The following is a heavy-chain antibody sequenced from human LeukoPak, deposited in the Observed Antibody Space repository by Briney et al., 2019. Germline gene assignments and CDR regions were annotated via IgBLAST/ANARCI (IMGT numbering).Heavy chain of an antibody. CDR2: IYSSGSA. CDR1: GGSINSNNYY. J-gene: IGHJ4*02. Sequence: SETLSLTCTVSGGSINSNNYYWGWIRQPPGKGLEWIGSIYSSGSAYYNPSLKSRVTISVDTSRNQFSLRLSSVTAADTAVYYCQSRYLEWLLEYWGQGTLVTVSS. V-gene: IGHV4-39*01. CDR3: QSRYLEWLLEY. D-gene: IGHD3-3*01.